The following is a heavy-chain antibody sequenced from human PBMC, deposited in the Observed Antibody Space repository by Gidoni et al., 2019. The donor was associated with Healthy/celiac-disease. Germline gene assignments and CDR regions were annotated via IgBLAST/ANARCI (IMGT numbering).Heavy chain of an antibody. CDR2: INAGNGNT. CDR1: GYTFTSYA. D-gene: IGHD3-10*01. CDR3: ARDSWTYYYGSGSYYNVSPLDY. Sequence: QVQLVQSGAEVKKPGASVKVSCKASGYTFTSYAMHWVRQAPGQRLEWMGWINAGNGNTKYSQKFQGRVTITRDTSASTAYMELSSLRSEDTAVYYCARDSWTYYYGSGSYYNVSPLDYWGQGTLVTVSS. V-gene: IGHV1-3*01. J-gene: IGHJ4*02.